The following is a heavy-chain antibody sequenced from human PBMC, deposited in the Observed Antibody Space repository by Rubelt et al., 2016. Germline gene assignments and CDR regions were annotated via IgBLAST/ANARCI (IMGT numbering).Heavy chain of an antibody. CDR3: TLQEEASFAFDI. CDR2: IKSKTDGGTT. CDR1: GFTFSSYA. J-gene: IGHJ3*02. V-gene: IGHV3-15*01. Sequence: RLSCAASGFTFSSYAMSWVRQAPGKGLEWVGRIKSKTDGGTTDYAAPVKGRFTISRDDSKNTLYLQMNSLKTEDTAVYYCTLQEEASFAFDIWGQGTMVTVSS.